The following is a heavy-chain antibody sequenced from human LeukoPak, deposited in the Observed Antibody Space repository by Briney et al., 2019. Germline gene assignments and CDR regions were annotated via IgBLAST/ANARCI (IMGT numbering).Heavy chain of an antibody. Sequence: GGSLRLSCAASGFTFSNYAMSWVRQAPGKGLEWVSTISGSGSSTYSADSVKGRFTISRDNSKNTLYLQMNSLRADDTAVYYCATPPPVTSFDYWGQEPLVTVSS. CDR3: ATPPPVTSFDY. V-gene: IGHV3-23*01. CDR2: ISGSGSST. D-gene: IGHD4-11*01. J-gene: IGHJ4*02. CDR1: GFTFSNYA.